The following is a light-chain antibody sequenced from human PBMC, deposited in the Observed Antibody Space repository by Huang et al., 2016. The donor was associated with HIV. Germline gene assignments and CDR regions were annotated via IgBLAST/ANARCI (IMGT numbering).Light chain of an antibody. CDR2: WAS. CDR3: QQYHDTPYT. J-gene: IGKJ2*01. V-gene: IGKV4-1*01. Sequence: DIVMTQSPDSLALSLGERATINCKSSQSVLNNSKNKNSLAWYQQKPGQSPKLLIYWASTRETGVPDRFRGTGYGTDFTRTISSLQAEDVAVYFCQQYHDTPYTFGQGTKLEIK. CDR1: QSVLNNSKNKNS.